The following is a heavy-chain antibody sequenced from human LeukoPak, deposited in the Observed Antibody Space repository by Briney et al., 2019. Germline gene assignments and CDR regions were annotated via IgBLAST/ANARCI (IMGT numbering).Heavy chain of an antibody. D-gene: IGHD3-16*02. CDR2: ISGSGGST. CDR3: AKDRSGPTIDY. CDR1: GFTFSSYA. J-gene: IGHJ4*02. Sequence: GGSLRLSCAASGFTFSSYAMSWVRQAPGKGLEWDSAISGSGGSTYYADSVKGRFPISRDNSKNTLYLQMNSLRAEDTAVYYCAKDRSGPTIDYWGQGTLVTVSS. V-gene: IGHV3-23*01.